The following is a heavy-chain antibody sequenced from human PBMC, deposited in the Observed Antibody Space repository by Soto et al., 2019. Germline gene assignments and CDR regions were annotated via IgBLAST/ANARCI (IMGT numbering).Heavy chain of an antibody. CDR3: ARVNLVVRSGYSYGHTWRYYFDY. CDR1: DASISKNYY. Sequence: SETLSLTCTVSDASISKNYYCNWIRQHPGKGLEWIGYNNHSGNTFYNPSLKSRVTISVDTSKNQFSLKLSSVTAADTAVYYCARVNLVVRSGYSYGHTWRYYFDYWGQGTLVTVSS. D-gene: IGHD5-18*01. V-gene: IGHV4-31*03. CDR2: NNHSGNT. J-gene: IGHJ4*02.